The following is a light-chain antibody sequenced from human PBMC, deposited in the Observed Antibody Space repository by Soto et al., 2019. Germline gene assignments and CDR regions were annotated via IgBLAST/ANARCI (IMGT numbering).Light chain of an antibody. CDR1: QSVSRSY. V-gene: IGKV3-20*01. J-gene: IGKJ5*01. Sequence: EIALTQSPGTLYLSPRARGTLSCRASQSVSRSYLAWYKKKPGQDPRTVMSGTSNRATGTPDRFSGSESGTDFNLTLRSLEPEEFAVYDGQQLGSPTITFGQATRLEI. CDR2: GTS. CDR3: QQLGSPTIT.